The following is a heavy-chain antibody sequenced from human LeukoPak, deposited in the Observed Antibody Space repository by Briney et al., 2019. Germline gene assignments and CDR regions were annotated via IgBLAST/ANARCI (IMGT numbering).Heavy chain of an antibody. D-gene: IGHD6-25*01. Sequence: GGSLRLSCAASGFTFSSYAMSWVRQAPGKGLEWISAISGSGGATYYADSVKGQFTISRDNSKNTLYLQMNSLRAEDTAVYYCAKGDYSSVPRTPFDYWGQGTLVTVSS. V-gene: IGHV3-23*01. J-gene: IGHJ4*02. CDR1: GFTFSSYA. CDR3: AKGDYSSVPRTPFDY. CDR2: ISGSGGAT.